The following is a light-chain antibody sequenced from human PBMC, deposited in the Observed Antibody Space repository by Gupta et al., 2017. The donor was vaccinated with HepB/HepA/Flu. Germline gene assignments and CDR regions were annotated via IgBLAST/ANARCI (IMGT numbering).Light chain of an antibody. J-gene: IGLJ2*01. CDR3: QSYDSSLSGWVV. CDR2: AHS. CDR1: SANIGAGYD. V-gene: IGLV1-40*01. Sequence: QSVLPQPPSVSGDPGQRVTISCSGNSANIGAGYDVHWYQQLPGTAPTLLIFAHSNRPAGVPARFSGAKSGTSASLAITGLQAEDEADYYCQSYDSSLSGWVVFGGGTKLTVL.